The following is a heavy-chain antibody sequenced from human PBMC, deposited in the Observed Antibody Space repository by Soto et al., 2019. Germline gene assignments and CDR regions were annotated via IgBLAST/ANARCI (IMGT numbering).Heavy chain of an antibody. J-gene: IGHJ6*02. D-gene: IGHD3-10*01. CDR3: ARGPGGYYYGMDV. CDR1: GYSFTSYW. CDR2: IYLDDSDT. V-gene: IGHV5-51*01. Sequence: GESLTISCKGSGYSFTSYWIGWVRQMPGKGLEWMGIIYLDDSDTRYSPSFQGQVTISADTSISTAYLQWSSLKASDTAMYYCARGPGGYYYGMDVWGQGTTVTVAS.